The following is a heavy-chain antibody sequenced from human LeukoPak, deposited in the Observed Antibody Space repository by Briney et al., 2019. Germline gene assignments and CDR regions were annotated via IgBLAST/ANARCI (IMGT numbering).Heavy chain of an antibody. CDR3: AKSDQDFWSGYPPGY. J-gene: IGHJ4*02. D-gene: IGHD3-3*01. V-gene: IGHV3-30*18. CDR2: ISYDGSNK. CDR1: GFTFSSYG. Sequence: GRSLRLSCAASGFTFSSYGMHWVRQAPGKGLEWVAVISYDGSNKYYADSVKGRFTISRDSSKDTLYLQMNSLRVEDTAVYYCAKSDQDFWSGYPPGYWGQGTLVTVSS.